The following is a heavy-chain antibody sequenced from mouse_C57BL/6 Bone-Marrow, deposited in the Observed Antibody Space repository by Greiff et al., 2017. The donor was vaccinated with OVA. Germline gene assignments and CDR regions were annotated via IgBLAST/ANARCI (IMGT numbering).Heavy chain of an antibody. CDR1: GFTFSSYA. J-gene: IGHJ4*01. V-gene: IGHV5-4*01. D-gene: IGHD1-1*01. CDR3: ARDRYYYGSMDY. CDR2: ISDGGSYT. Sequence: EVQLVESGGGLVKPGGSLKLSCAASGFTFSSYAMSWVRQTPEKRLEWVATISDGGSYTYYPDNVKGRFTISRDNAKNNLYLQMSHLKSEDTAMYYCARDRYYYGSMDYWGQGTSVTVSS.